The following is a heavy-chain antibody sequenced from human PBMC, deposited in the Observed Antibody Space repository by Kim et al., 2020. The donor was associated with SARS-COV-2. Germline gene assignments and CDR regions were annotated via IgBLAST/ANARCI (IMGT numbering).Heavy chain of an antibody. CDR3: ARDLEDILTGYSARGGFDP. D-gene: IGHD3-9*01. V-gene: IGHV3-33*01. J-gene: IGHJ5*02. CDR1: GFTFSSYG. CDR2: IWYDGSNK. Sequence: GGSLRLSCAASGFTFSSYGMHWVRQAPGKGLEWVAVIWYDGSNKYYADSVKGRFTISRDNSKNTLYLQMNSLRAEDTAVYYCARDLEDILTGYSARGGFDPWGQGTLVTVSS.